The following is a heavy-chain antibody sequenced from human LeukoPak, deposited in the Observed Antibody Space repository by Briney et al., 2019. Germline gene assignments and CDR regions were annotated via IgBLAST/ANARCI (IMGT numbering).Heavy chain of an antibody. J-gene: IGHJ4*02. D-gene: IGHD3-16*01. CDR3: AKDWGMITGYANSFDY. CDR1: GFTFNNYG. Sequence: GGSLSLSCAASGFTFNNYGMHWVRQAPGKGLEWVASIRYDGANKYYADSVKGRFTISRDNSKSTLYLQMNSLSAEDTALFYCAKDWGMITGYANSFDYWGQGTLVSVSS. CDR2: IRYDGANK. V-gene: IGHV3-30*02.